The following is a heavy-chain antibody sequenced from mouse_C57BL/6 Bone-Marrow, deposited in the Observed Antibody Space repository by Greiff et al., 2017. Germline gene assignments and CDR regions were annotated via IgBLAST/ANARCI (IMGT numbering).Heavy chain of an antibody. V-gene: IGHV1-50*01. CDR1: GYTFTSYW. CDR3: ARSRWLPLYYYAMDD. CDR2: IDPSDSYT. Sequence: QVHVKQPGAELVKPGASVKLSCKASGYTFTSYWMQWVKQRPGQGLEWIGEIDPSDSYTNYNQKFKGKATLTVDTSSSTAYMQLNSLTSEDSAVYYGARSRWLPLYYYAMDDWGQGTSVTVSA. D-gene: IGHD2-3*01. J-gene: IGHJ4*01.